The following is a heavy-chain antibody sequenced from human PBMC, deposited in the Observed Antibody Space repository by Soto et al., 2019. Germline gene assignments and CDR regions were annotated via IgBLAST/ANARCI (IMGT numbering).Heavy chain of an antibody. J-gene: IGHJ4*02. CDR2: TSGSGGST. Sequence: PGGSLRLACAASGFTFSSYAMSWVRQAPGKGLEWVSATSGSGGSTYYADSVKGRFTISRDNSKNTLYLQMNSLRAEDTAVYYCAKRALRREMIVVVITGLFDYWGQGTLVTVS. CDR1: GFTFSSYA. D-gene: IGHD3-22*01. V-gene: IGHV3-23*01. CDR3: AKRALRREMIVVVITGLFDY.